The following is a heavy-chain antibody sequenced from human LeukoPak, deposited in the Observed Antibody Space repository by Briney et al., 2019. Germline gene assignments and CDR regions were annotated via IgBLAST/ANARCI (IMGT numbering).Heavy chain of an antibody. J-gene: IGHJ4*02. CDR2: IIPIFGTA. CDR1: GGTFSSYA. Sequence: GASVKVSCKASGGTFSSYAISWVRQAPGQGLEWMGGIIPIFGTANYAQKFQGRVTITADESTSTAYMELSSLRSEDTAVYYCARGAGYSHGYPPSPYFDYWGQGTLVTVSS. CDR3: ARGAGYSHGYPPSPYFDY. V-gene: IGHV1-69*01. D-gene: IGHD5-18*01.